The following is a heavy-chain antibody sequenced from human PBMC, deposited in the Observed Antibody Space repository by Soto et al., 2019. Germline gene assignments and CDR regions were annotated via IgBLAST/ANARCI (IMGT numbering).Heavy chain of an antibody. CDR1: GFTFINCW. CDR3: ASSREDY. Sequence: PGGSLRLSCAASGFTFINCWMTWVRQAPGKGLEWVANIKQDGSEKYYVDSVKGRFTISRDNAKNSLYLQMNNLRAEDTAIYYCASSREDYWGQGTLVTVSS. J-gene: IGHJ4*02. CDR2: IKQDGSEK. V-gene: IGHV3-7*02. D-gene: IGHD1-26*01.